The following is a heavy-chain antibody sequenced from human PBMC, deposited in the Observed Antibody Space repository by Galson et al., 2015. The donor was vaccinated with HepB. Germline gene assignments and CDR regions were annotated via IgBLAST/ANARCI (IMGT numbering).Heavy chain of an antibody. CDR1: GGTFSSYA. CDR2: IIPIFGTA. V-gene: IGHV1-69*13. CDR3: ARGHDYYYYGMDV. Sequence: SVKVSCKASGGTFSSYAISWVRQAPGQGLEWMRGIIPIFGTANYAQKFQGRVTITADESTSTAYMELSSLRSEDTAVYYCARGHDYYYYGMDVWGQGTTVTVSS. D-gene: IGHD3-3*01. J-gene: IGHJ6*02.